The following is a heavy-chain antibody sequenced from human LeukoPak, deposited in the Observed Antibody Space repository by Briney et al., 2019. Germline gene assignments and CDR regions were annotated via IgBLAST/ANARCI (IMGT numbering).Heavy chain of an antibody. V-gene: IGHV3-53*01. CDR1: GFTVSSNY. CDR3: CGWYYHDR. J-gene: IGHJ4*02. CDR2: IYSGGST. D-gene: IGHD3-22*01. Sequence: PGGSLRLSCAASGFTVSSNYMSWVRQAPGKGLEWVSLIYSGGSTYYDDSVKSRCTISRHNPKNTRQHQMISLKDEDATVEYCCGWYYHDRWGQGTLVTVSS.